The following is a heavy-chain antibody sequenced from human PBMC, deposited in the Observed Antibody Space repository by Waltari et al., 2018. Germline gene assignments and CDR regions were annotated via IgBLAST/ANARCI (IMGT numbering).Heavy chain of an antibody. CDR1: GGSFSGYY. Sequence: QVQLQQWGAGLLKPSETLSLTCAVYGGSFSGYYWRWIRQPPRNGLEWIEDISQSGSTNCRPAIKISITISVVTCMKQCSRQLRSVSAADTSVYYCAREGDYYASSGYPRYFGYWGQGTLVTVSS. V-gene: IGHV4-34*01. CDR2: ISQSGST. J-gene: IGHJ4*02. D-gene: IGHD3-22*01. CDR3: AREGDYYASSGYPRYFGY.